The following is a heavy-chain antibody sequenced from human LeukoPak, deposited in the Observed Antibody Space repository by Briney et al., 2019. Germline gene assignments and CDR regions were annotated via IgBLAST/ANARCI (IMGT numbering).Heavy chain of an antibody. D-gene: IGHD6-19*01. V-gene: IGHV4-39*01. J-gene: IGHJ4*02. CDR3: ARHVEVAVAAYFDY. Sequence: SETLSLTCTVSGGFISSSSYYWGWIRQPPGKGLEWIGSIYYSGSTYYNPSLKSRVTISVDTSKNQFSLRLSSVTAADTAVYYCARHVEVAVAAYFDYWGQGTLVTVSS. CDR1: GGFISSSSYY. CDR2: IYYSGST.